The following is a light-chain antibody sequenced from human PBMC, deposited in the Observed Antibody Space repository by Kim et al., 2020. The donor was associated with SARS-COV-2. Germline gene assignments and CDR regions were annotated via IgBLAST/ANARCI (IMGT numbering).Light chain of an antibody. CDR1: NIENRR. J-gene: IGLJ3*02. V-gene: IGLV3-21*04. Sequence: SYELTQPPSVSVAPGETARLTCGGNNIENRRVHWYQQKSGQAPLMVMYYDSDRPSGIPDRFSGSNSGDTATLTITRVKAGDEADYYCQVWDSSGDPWVFG. CDR3: QVWDSSGDPWV. CDR2: YDS.